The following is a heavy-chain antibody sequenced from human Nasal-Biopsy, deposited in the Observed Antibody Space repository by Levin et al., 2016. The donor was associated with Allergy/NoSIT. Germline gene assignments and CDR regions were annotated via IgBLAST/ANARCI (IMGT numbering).Heavy chain of an antibody. V-gene: IGHV1-18*01. CDR1: GYTFSTYD. Sequence: ASVKVSCKASGYTFSTYDFSWVRQAPGQGLEWMGWVSGYTNDTIYAQTFQGRISMACDTSTSTVYMDLRSLRSGDTGVYYCARVERRVVPHRWAFDIWGQGTLLIVSS. D-gene: IGHD5-24*01. J-gene: IGHJ3*02. CDR2: VSGYTNDT. CDR3: ARVERRVVPHRWAFDI.